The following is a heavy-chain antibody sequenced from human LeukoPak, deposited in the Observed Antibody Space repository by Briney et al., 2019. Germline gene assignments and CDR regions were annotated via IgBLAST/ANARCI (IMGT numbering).Heavy chain of an antibody. Sequence: PSETLSLTCTVSGGSISSSSYYWGWIRQPPGKGLEWIGSIYYSGSTYYNPSLKSRVTISVDRSKNQFSLKLSSVTAADTAVYYCARHGGSGSYYNWFDPWGQGTLVTVSS. J-gene: IGHJ5*02. CDR1: GGSISSSSYY. CDR2: IYYSGST. D-gene: IGHD3-10*01. V-gene: IGHV4-39*01. CDR3: ARHGGSGSYYNWFDP.